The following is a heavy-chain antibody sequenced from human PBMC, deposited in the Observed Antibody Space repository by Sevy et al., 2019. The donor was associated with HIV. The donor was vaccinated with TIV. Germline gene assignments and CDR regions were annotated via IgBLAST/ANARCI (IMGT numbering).Heavy chain of an antibody. D-gene: IGHD1-26*01. CDR1: GYNFNIYT. CDR2: ISPYDGDT. Sequence: ASVKVSCQSSGYNFNIYTIHWVRQARGQGLEWVGRISPYDGDTDYAHNFHGRVSLTMDTSTSTAYLGLTSLRSDDTAVYLCTSDTWELLTGIAYYYSGMDVWGQGTTVTVSS. V-gene: IGHV1-18*01. CDR3: TSDTWELLTGIAYYYSGMDV. J-gene: IGHJ6*02.